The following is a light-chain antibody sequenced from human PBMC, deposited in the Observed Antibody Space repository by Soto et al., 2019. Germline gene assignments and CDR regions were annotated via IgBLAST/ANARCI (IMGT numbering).Light chain of an antibody. Sequence: QSALTQPASVSGSPGQSITISCTGTSSDVGAYNFVSWHQQHPGKAPKLMIYNVSDRPSGISYRFSGSKSGNTASLTISGLQGEDEADYYCSAYTVSRTYVFGPGTKLTVL. CDR1: SSDVGAYNF. CDR3: SAYTVSRTYV. J-gene: IGLJ1*01. CDR2: NVS. V-gene: IGLV2-14*03.